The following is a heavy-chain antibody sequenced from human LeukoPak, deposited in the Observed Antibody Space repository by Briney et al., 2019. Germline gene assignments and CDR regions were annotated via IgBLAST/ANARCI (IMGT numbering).Heavy chain of an antibody. CDR1: GGTFSSYA. CDR3: AAANGALASFDY. J-gene: IGHJ4*02. V-gene: IGHV1-69*05. CDR2: IIPIFGTA. Sequence: GASVKVSCKASGGTFSSYAISWVRQAPGQGLEWMGGIIPIFGTANYAQKFQGRVTITTDESTSTAYMELSSLRSEDMAVYYCAAANGALASFDYWGQGTLVTVSS. D-gene: IGHD2-8*01.